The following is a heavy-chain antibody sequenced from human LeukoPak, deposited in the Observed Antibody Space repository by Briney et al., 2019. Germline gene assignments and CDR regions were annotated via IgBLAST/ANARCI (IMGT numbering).Heavy chain of an antibody. CDR3: AKTPTTYYYDSSGYYLWYFDY. V-gene: IGHV3-23*01. J-gene: IGHJ4*02. CDR1: GFTFSSYA. CDR2: ISGSGGST. D-gene: IGHD3-22*01. Sequence: PGGSLRLSCAASGFTFSSYAMSWVRQAPGKGLEWVSAISGSGGSTYYADSVKGRFTISRDNSKNTLYLHMNSLRAEDTAVYYCAKTPTTYYYDSSGYYLWYFDYWGQGTLVTVSS.